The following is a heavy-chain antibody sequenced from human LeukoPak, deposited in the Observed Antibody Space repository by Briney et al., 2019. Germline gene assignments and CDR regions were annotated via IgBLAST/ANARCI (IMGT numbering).Heavy chain of an antibody. J-gene: IGHJ4*02. CDR3: ATEQLPEYYFDY. CDR1: GGSFSGYY. D-gene: IGHD2-2*01. V-gene: IGHV4-34*01. Sequence: SETLSLTCAVYGGSFSGYYWSWIRQPPGKGLEWIGEINHSGSTNYNPSLKSRVTISVDTSKNQISLKLSSVTAADTAVYYCATEQLPEYYFDYWGQGTLVTVSS. CDR2: INHSGST.